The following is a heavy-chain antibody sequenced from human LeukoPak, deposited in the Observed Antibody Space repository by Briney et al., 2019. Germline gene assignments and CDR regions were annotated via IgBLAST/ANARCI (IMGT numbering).Heavy chain of an antibody. CDR1: GGSISGYY. CDR2: IYSSGST. D-gene: IGHD6-13*01. Sequence: SETLSLTCTVSGGSISGYYWSWIRQPAGKGLEWVGRIYSSGSTDYNPSLKSRVAMSVDTSKNQFSLKLSSVTAADTAVYYCARGVYIAAAQYGYWGQGTLVTVSS. V-gene: IGHV4-4*07. J-gene: IGHJ4*02. CDR3: ARGVYIAAAQYGY.